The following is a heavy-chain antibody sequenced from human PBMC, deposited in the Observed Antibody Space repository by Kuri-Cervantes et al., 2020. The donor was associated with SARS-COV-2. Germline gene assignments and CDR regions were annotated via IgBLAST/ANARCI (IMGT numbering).Heavy chain of an antibody. CDR2: VSYTGNT. D-gene: IGHD6-13*01. V-gene: IGHV4-59*02. Sequence: SETLSLTCTVSGGSVSNYYWSWIRQPPGKGLEWIGYVSYTGNTYYNPSLKSRVAVSVETTKNQFSLNLRSVTAADTAVYYCARQDSSWTNYYYYYGMDVWGQGTTVTVSS. J-gene: IGHJ6*02. CDR3: ARQDSSWTNYYYYYGMDV. CDR1: GGSVSNYY.